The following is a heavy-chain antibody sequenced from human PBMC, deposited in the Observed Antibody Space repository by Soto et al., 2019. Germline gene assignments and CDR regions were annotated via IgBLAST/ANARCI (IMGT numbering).Heavy chain of an antibody. J-gene: IGHJ6*02. CDR2: ISYDGSNK. Sequence: GGSLRLSCAASGVTFSSYAMHWVRQAPGKGLEWVAVISYDGSNKYYADSVKGRFTISRDNSKNTLYLQMNSLRAEDTAVYYCARDGNSYDPLNYYYYYGMDVWGQGTTVTVSS. CDR1: GVTFSSYA. V-gene: IGHV3-30-3*01. CDR3: ARDGNSYDPLNYYYYYGMDV. D-gene: IGHD5-12*01.